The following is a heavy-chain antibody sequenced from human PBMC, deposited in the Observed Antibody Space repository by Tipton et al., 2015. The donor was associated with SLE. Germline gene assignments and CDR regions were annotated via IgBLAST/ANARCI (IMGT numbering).Heavy chain of an antibody. CDR1: GGSISSSSYY. D-gene: IGHD6-13*01. CDR3: ARHGWQQLDRDGFDF. V-gene: IGHV4-39*01. CDR2: IYYSGST. J-gene: IGHJ4*02. Sequence: TLSLTCTVSGGSISSSSYYWGWIRQPPGKGLEWIGSIYYSGSTYYTPSLKSRFSISVDTSKNQFSLRLNSVTAADTAVFYCARHGWQQLDRDGFDFWGQGTLVTVSS.